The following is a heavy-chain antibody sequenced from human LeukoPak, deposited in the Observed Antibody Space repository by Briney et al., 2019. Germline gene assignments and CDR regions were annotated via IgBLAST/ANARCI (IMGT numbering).Heavy chain of an antibody. J-gene: IGHJ5*02. CDR2: INHSGST. Sequence: SETLSLTCAVYGGSFSGYYWSWIRQPPGKGLEWIGEINHSGSTNYNPSLKSRVTISVDTSKNQFSLKLSSVTAADTAVYYCARGVGSSNWYNWFDPWGQGTLVTVSS. CDR1: GGSFSGYY. CDR3: ARGVGSSNWYNWFDP. D-gene: IGHD6-13*01. V-gene: IGHV4-34*01.